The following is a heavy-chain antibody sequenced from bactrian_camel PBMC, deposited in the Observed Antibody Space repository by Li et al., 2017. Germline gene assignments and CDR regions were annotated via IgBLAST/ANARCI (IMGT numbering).Heavy chain of an antibody. V-gene: IGHV3S63*01. CDR1: GFSFDYSD. CDR3: GGDFSGPLCVGSE. J-gene: IGHJ4*01. CDR2: IGQDGSL. Sequence: QVQLVESGGGSVQAGETLRLSCTVSGFSFDYSDWSWYQKVPGKECEMVASIGQDGSLYYADQVKGRFTISKDKAKNTVYLQMNNLKPEDTGVYYCGGDFSGPLCVGSEWGQGTQVTVS. D-gene: IGHD1*01.